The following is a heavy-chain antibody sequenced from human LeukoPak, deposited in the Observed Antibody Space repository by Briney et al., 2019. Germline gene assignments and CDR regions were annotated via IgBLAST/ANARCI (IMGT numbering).Heavy chain of an antibody. V-gene: IGHV1-46*01. J-gene: IGHJ1*01. CDR2: INPSGGTT. CDR1: GYTFTTYY. CDR3: ARDLAAAGEYFQH. Sequence: ASVKVSCKASGYTFTTYYIHWVRQAPGQGLEWMGIINPSGGTTSYAQKFQGRVTMTRDTSTSTVYMELSSLRSEDTAVYYCARDLAAAGEYFQHWGQGTLVTVSS. D-gene: IGHD6-13*01.